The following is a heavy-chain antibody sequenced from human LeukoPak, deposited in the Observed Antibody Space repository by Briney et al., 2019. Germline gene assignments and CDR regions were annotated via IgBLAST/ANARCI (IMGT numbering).Heavy chain of an antibody. Sequence: PSETLSLTCTVSGDSISSYYWSWIRQPPGKGLEWIGYIYYSGGTDYNPSLKSRVTISVDTSKNQFSLKLRSVTAADTAVYYCARGDCSSTSCYLHSDYYGMDVWGQGTTVTVSS. CDR2: IYYSGGT. D-gene: IGHD2-2*01. CDR1: GDSISSYY. CDR3: ARGDCSSTSCYLHSDYYGMDV. J-gene: IGHJ6*02. V-gene: IGHV4-59*08.